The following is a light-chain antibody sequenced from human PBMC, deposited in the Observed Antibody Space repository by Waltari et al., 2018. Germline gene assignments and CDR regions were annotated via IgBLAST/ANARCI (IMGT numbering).Light chain of an antibody. CDR1: RSHIGSNT. V-gene: IGLV1-44*01. Sequence: QSVLTQPPSASGTPGQRVTIPCSGSRSHIGSNTVNWYQQLPGTAPKLLIYSNKQRPSGVPDRFSGSKSGTSASLAISGLQSEDEADYYCAAWDDSLNGYYVFGTGTKVTVL. J-gene: IGLJ1*01. CDR2: SNK. CDR3: AAWDDSLNGYYV.